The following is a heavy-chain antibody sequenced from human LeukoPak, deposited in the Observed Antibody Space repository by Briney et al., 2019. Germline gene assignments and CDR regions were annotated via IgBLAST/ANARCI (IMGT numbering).Heavy chain of an antibody. CDR1: GFTFSDYG. V-gene: IGHV3-30*18. D-gene: IGHD2-2*01. Sequence: GPPLRLSCAASGFTFSDYGMHWVRQAPGKGLEWVAVISYDGNSKYYADSVKGRFTISRDNSKNTLYLQMNSLRGEETDVYHCEKSGCSNTNCYLNYWGRGTLVTVSS. J-gene: IGHJ4*02. CDR2: ISYDGNSK. CDR3: EKSGCSNTNCYLNY.